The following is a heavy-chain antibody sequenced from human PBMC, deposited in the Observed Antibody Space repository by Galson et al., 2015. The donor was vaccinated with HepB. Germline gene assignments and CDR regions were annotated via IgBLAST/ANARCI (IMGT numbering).Heavy chain of an antibody. J-gene: IGHJ4*02. Sequence: SLRLSCAASGFTFSSYAMHWVRQAPGKGLEWVAVISYDGSNKHYADSVKGRFTISRDNSKNTLYLQMNSLRAEDTAVYYCARRYSRGSYWGQGTLVTVSS. V-gene: IGHV3-30*04. CDR3: ARRYSRGSY. D-gene: IGHD6-13*01. CDR2: ISYDGSNK. CDR1: GFTFSSYA.